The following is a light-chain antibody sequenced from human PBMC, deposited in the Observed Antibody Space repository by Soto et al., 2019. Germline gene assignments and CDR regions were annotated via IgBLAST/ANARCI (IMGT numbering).Light chain of an antibody. CDR1: QSVSSY. V-gene: IGKV3-11*01. CDR2: DAS. CDR3: QQRSNLLT. J-gene: IGKJ4*01. Sequence: EIVLTQSPATLSLSPGERATLSCRASQSVSSYLAWYQQKPGQAPRLLIYDASNRATGIPARFSGSGSGTDFTLTISSLEPEDLAVYYCQQRSNLLTFGGGTKVEIK.